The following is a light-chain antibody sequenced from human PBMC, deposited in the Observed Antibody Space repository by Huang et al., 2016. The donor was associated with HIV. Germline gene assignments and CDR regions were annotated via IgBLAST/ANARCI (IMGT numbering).Light chain of an antibody. CDR1: QRVSSN. CDR3: QQYNNWPLT. J-gene: IGKJ4*01. V-gene: IGKV3-15*01. Sequence: EIVMTQSPATLSVSAGERATLSCRASQRVSSNLAWYQQKPGQAPRRLIYGASTRVTGIPARFSGSGSGTEFTLTISSLQSEDFAVYYCQQYNNWPLTFGGGTTVEIK. CDR2: GAS.